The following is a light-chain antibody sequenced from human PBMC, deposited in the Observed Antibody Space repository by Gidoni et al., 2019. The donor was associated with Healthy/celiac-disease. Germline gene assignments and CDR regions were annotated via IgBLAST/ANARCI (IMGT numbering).Light chain of an antibody. CDR3: QQYNSYLHT. J-gene: IGKJ2*01. CDR1: QSISSW. Sequence: DIQMTQSPSTLSASVGDRVTITCRASQSISSWLAWYQQKPGKAPKLLIYDASSLESGVPSRFSGSGSVTEFTLTISSLQPDDFATYYCQQYNSYLHTFGQGTKLEIK. V-gene: IGKV1-5*01. CDR2: DAS.